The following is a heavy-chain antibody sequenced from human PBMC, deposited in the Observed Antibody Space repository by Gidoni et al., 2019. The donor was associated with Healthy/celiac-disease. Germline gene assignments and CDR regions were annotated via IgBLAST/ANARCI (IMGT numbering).Heavy chain of an antibody. J-gene: IGHJ5*02. Sequence: QITLKESGPTLVKPTQTLTLTCTFSGFSLSTSGVGVGWIRQPPGKALEWLALIYWDDDKRYSPSLKSRLTITKDTSKNQVVLTMTNMDPVDTATYYCAHRRLRRSSWDSNWFDPWGQGTLVTVSS. V-gene: IGHV2-5*02. D-gene: IGHD6-13*01. CDR3: AHRRLRRSSWDSNWFDP. CDR2: IYWDDDK. CDR1: GFSLSTSGVG.